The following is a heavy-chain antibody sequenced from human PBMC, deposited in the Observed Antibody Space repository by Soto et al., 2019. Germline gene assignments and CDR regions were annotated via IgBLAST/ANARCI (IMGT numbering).Heavy chain of an antibody. CDR3: ARCSVDLYDSSGYTSFDY. D-gene: IGHD3-22*01. Sequence: PSETLSLTCTVSGGSISSGDYYWSWIRQPPGKGLEWIGYIYYSGSTYYNPSLKSRVTISVDTSKNQFSLKLSSVTAADTAVYYCARCSVDLYDSSGYTSFDYWGQGTLVTVSS. V-gene: IGHV4-30-4*01. J-gene: IGHJ4*02. CDR2: IYYSGST. CDR1: GGSISSGDYY.